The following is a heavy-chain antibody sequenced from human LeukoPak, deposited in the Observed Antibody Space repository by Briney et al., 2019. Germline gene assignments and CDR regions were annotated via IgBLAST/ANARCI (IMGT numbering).Heavy chain of an antibody. CDR1: GFTFNSYA. Sequence: GGSLRLSCAASGFTFNSYAMTWIRQAPGKGLEWVSAITSGGDTYYADSVKGRFTISRDNSKNTLYLQMSNLGAEDTAVYYCTKCAAGGGSCYGWYWGQGTLVTVSS. J-gene: IGHJ4*02. CDR2: ITSGGDT. V-gene: IGHV3-23*01. D-gene: IGHD2-15*01. CDR3: TKCAAGGGSCYGWY.